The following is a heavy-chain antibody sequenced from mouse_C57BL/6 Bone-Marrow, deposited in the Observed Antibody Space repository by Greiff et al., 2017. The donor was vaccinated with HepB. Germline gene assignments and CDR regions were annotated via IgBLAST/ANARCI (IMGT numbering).Heavy chain of an antibody. D-gene: IGHD1-1*01. CDR3: TVITTVRYAIDY. CDR1: GYTFTDYE. J-gene: IGHJ4*01. CDR2: IDPETGGT. V-gene: IGHV1-15*01. Sequence: VQLQQSGAELVRPGASVTLSCKASGYTFTDYEMHWVKQTPVHGLEWIGAIDPETGGTAYNQKFKGKAILTADKSSTTAYLELRSLTSEDSSVYYCTVITTVRYAIDYWGQGTSVTVSS.